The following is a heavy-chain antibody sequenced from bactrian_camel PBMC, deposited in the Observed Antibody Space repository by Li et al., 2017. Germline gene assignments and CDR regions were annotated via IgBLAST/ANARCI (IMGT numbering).Heavy chain of an antibody. V-gene: IGHV3S55*01. CDR1: GYTYDTYC. Sequence: HVQLVESGGGSVQAGGPLRLSCAAPGYTYDTYCMGWFRQAPGKEREGLATIDSDGDAAYADSMKGRFTISRDNAKNTLYLQMNSLKPEDTAMYCCAAGQLGAGSWYVGWQQPGKYKYWGQGTQVTVS. CDR3: AAGQLGAGSWYVGWQQPGKYKY. D-gene: IGHD6*01. J-gene: IGHJ4*01. CDR2: IDSDGDA.